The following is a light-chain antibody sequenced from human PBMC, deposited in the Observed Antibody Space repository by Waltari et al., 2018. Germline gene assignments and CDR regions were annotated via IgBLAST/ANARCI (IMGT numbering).Light chain of an antibody. CDR3: QQYGSFS. V-gene: IGKV3-20*01. CDR2: GAS. Sequence: EIVLTQSPGTLSLSPGESATLSCRASQSVSSSYLAWYQQKPGQAPRLLIYGASSRATGIPDRFSGSGSGTDFTLTISRLEPEDFAVYYCQQYGSFSFGGGTKVEIK. J-gene: IGKJ4*01. CDR1: QSVSSSY.